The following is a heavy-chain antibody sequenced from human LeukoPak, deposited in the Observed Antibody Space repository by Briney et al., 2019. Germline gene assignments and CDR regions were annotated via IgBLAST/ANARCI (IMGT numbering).Heavy chain of an antibody. D-gene: IGHD3-22*01. J-gene: IGHJ4*02. CDR1: GFTFSSYS. V-gene: IGHV3-48*01. CDR2: ISSSSSTI. CDR3: AKSFGYYYDSSGYPDY. Sequence: GGSLRLSCAASGFTFSSYSMNWVRQAPGKGLEWVSFISSSSSTIYYADSVKGRFTISRDNAKNTLYLQMNSLRAEDTAVYYSAKSFGYYYDSSGYPDYWGQGTLVTVSS.